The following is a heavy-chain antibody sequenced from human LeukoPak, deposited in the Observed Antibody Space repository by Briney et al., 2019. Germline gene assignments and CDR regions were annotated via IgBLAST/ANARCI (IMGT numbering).Heavy chain of an antibody. CDR1: GFNFDSYT. D-gene: IGHD6-19*01. J-gene: IGHJ4*02. V-gene: IGHV3-21*01. Sequence: GGSLRLSCAASGFNFDSYTMTWVRQAPGKGLEWVSSISSGSGHIYYADSMKGRFTISRDDAKSSLYLQMNSLRAENTAVYYCARFLTVAVVPQRVDCWGQGTLVTVSS. CDR3: ARFLTVAVVPQRVDC. CDR2: ISSGSGHI.